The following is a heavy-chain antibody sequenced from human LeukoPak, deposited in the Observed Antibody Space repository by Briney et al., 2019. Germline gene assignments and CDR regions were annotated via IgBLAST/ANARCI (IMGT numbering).Heavy chain of an antibody. CDR3: ARLSYDYVLHSIDY. CDR2: IYTSGST. J-gene: IGHJ4*02. V-gene: IGHV4-61*02. Sequence: SETLFLTCTVSGGSISSGSYYWSWIRQPAGKGLEWIGRIYTSGSTNYNPSLKSRVTISVDTSKNQFSLKLSSVTAADTAVYYCARLSYDYVLHSIDYWGQGTLVTVSS. D-gene: IGHD3-16*01. CDR1: GGSISSGSYY.